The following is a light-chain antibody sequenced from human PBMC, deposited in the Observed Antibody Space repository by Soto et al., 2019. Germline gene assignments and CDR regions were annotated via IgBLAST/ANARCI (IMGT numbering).Light chain of an antibody. V-gene: IGKV1-39*01. J-gene: IGKJ1*01. Sequence: ASQGISTYLNWYQQKPGKAPKVLIYAASSLQSGVPSRFSGSGSETDLAITVSRLQPEDVATYSRQRSTSITWKIGRGTKVDI. CDR1: QGISTY. CDR3: QRSTSITWK. CDR2: AAS.